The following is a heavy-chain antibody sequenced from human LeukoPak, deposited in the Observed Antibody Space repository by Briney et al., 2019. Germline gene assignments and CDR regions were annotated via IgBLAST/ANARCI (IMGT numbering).Heavy chain of an antibody. V-gene: IGHV1-69*01. CDR3: ARSSGGNSAAFDI. D-gene: IGHD4-23*01. J-gene: IGHJ3*02. Sequence: SVKVSCKASGGTFSSYAISWVRQAPGQGLEWMGGIIPIFGTANYAQKFQGRVTITADESTSTAYMELSSLRSEDTAVYYCARSSGGNSAAFDIWGQGTMVTVSS. CDR1: GGTFSSYA. CDR2: IIPIFGTA.